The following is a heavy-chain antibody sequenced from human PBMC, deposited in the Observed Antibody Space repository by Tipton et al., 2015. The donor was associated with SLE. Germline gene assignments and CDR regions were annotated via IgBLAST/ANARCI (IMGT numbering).Heavy chain of an antibody. CDR3: ARQTYPGAFDI. V-gene: IGHV3-66*04. CDR1: GFSFSTYS. Sequence: GSLRLSCTASGFSFSTYSMSWVRQAPGKGLEWVSVIFSGGTIYYLDSVKGRFTISRDISKNTVYLQINSLRAEDTAVYYCARQTYPGAFDIWGQGTLVTVS. J-gene: IGHJ3*02. CDR2: IFSGGTI.